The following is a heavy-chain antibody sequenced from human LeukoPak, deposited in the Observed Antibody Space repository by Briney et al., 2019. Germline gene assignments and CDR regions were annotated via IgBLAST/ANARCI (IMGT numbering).Heavy chain of an antibody. D-gene: IGHD6-19*01. CDR2: IGYSATTV. CDR1: GFTFSDYY. Sequence: PGGSLGLSCAASGFTFSDYYMTWIRQAPGKGLEWISYIGYSATTVFYADSVRGRFTISRDDAKNSLFLQMDSLRAEHTAVYYCARTLAVADHWGQGTLVTVSS. J-gene: IGHJ4*02. CDR3: ARTLAVADH. V-gene: IGHV3-11*01.